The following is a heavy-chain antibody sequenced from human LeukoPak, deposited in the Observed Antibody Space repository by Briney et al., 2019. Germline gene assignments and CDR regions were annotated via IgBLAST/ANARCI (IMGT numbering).Heavy chain of an antibody. J-gene: IGHJ4*02. CDR3: ARVASSHDFDY. CDR2: IYYSGST. V-gene: IGHV4-59*01. CDR1: GGSISSYY. Sequence: SETLSLTCTVSGGSISSYYWSWIRQPPGKGLEWIGYIYYSGSTNYNPSLKSRVAISVDTSKNQFSLKLSSVTAADTAVYYCARVASSHDFDYWGQGTLVTVSS. D-gene: IGHD6-13*01.